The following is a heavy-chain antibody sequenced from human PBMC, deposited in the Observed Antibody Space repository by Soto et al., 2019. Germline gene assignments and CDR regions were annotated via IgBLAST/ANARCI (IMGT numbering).Heavy chain of an antibody. V-gene: IGHV5-51*01. CDR1: GYSFTSYW. CDR2: IYPGDSDT. D-gene: IGHD3-22*01. Sequence: PGESLKISCKGSGYSFTSYWIGWVRQMPGKGLEWMGIIYPGDSDTRYSPSFQGQVTISADKSISTAYLQWSSLKASDTAMYYCARGLVKDYYYDSSGNFDYWGQGTLVTVSS. CDR3: ARGLVKDYYYDSSGNFDY. J-gene: IGHJ4*02.